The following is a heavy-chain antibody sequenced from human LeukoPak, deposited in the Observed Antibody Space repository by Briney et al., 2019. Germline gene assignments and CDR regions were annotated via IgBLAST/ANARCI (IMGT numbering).Heavy chain of an antibody. D-gene: IGHD5-12*01. Sequence: GASVKVSCKASGYTFTGYYMHWVRQAPGQGLEWMGWINPNSGGTNYAQKFQGRVTMTRDTSISTAYMELSRLRSDDTAVYYCARDKGGYSGYDQGFDYWGQGTLVTVSS. CDR1: GYTFTGYY. V-gene: IGHV1-2*02. J-gene: IGHJ4*02. CDR2: INPNSGGT. CDR3: ARDKGGYSGYDQGFDY.